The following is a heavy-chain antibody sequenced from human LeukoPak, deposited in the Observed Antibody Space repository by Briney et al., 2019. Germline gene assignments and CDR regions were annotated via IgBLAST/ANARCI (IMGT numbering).Heavy chain of an antibody. CDR1: GFSLSTSGMC. D-gene: IGHD3-22*01. Sequence: SGPALVKPTQTLTLTCTFSGFSLSTSGMCVSWVRQPPGKALEWLALIDWDGDKYYSTSLKTRLTISKDTSKNQVVLTMTNMDPVDTATYYCARGYDSSGYYDYWGQGTLVTVSS. CDR2: IDWDGDK. J-gene: IGHJ4*02. V-gene: IGHV2-70*20. CDR3: ARGYDSSGYYDY.